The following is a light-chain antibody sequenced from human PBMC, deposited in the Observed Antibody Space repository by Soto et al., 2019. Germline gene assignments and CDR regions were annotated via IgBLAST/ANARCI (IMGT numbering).Light chain of an antibody. J-gene: IGLJ3*02. CDR3: CSYTSRSTWG. Sequence: QSALTQPASVSGSPGQSITISCTGTGSDIGGYNYVSWYQHHPGKAPKLIIFEVTNRPSGLSDRFSGSKSGNTASLTISGLQPEDEAEYFCCSYTSRSTWGFGGGTKLTVL. CDR2: EVT. V-gene: IGLV2-14*01. CDR1: GSDIGGYNY.